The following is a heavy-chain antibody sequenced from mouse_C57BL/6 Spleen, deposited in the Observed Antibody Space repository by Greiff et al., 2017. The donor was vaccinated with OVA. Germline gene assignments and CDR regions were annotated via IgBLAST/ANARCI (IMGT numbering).Heavy chain of an antibody. CDR2: IYLGSGST. CDR3: ARGVSNWDVDY. V-gene: IGHV1-55*01. D-gene: IGHD4-1*01. J-gene: IGHJ2*01. CDR1: GYTFTSSW. Sequence: QVQLQQPGAELVKPGASVKMSCKASGYTFTSSWITWVKQRPGQGLEWIGDIYLGSGSTNYNEKFKSKATLTVDTSSSTAYMQLSSLTSEDSAVYSCARGVSNWDVDYWGQGTTLTVSS.